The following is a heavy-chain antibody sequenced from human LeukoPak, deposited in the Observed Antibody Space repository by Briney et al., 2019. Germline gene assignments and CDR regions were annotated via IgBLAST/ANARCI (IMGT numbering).Heavy chain of an antibody. Sequence: ASVKVSCKASGYTFTSYGISWVRQAPGQGLEWMGGIIPIFGTANYAQKFQGRVTITADESTSTAYMELSSLRSEDTAVYYCARGGLLSPSLYYYYGMDVWGQGTTVTVSS. D-gene: IGHD3-10*01. V-gene: IGHV1-69*13. CDR2: IIPIFGTA. CDR3: ARGGLLSPSLYYYYGMDV. J-gene: IGHJ6*02. CDR1: GYTFTSYG.